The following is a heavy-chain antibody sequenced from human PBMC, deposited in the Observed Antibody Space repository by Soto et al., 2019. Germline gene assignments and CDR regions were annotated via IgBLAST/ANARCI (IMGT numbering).Heavy chain of an antibody. V-gene: IGHV3-30-3*01. CDR2: ISYDGSNK. Sequence: GGSLRLSCAASGFTFSSYAMHWVRQAPGKGLEWVAVISYDGSNKYYADSVKGRFTISRDNSKNTLYLQMNSLRAEDTAVYHCARDLPEYSAWLRRYYYYGMDVWGQGTSVSVSS. CDR1: GFTFSSYA. J-gene: IGHJ6*02. D-gene: IGHD5-12*01. CDR3: ARDLPEYSAWLRRYYYYGMDV.